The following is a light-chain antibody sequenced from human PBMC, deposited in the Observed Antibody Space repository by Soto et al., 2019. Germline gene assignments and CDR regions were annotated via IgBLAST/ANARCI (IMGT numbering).Light chain of an antibody. CDR3: QSYDSSLGVSDV. V-gene: IGLV1-40*01. J-gene: IGLJ1*01. CDR2: GTT. Sequence: QSVLTQPPSVSGAPGQTVTISCTGSSSYDVHWYRQLPGTAPKLLIYGTTNRPSGVPDRFSGSKSGTSASLAITGLQPEDEADYYCQSYDSSLGVSDVFGTGTKLTVL. CDR1: SSYD.